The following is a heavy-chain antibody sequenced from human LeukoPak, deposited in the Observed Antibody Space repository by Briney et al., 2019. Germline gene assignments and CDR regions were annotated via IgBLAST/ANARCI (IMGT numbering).Heavy chain of an antibody. CDR3: ARDHGLLWFGSWFDP. D-gene: IGHD3-10*01. J-gene: IGHJ5*02. V-gene: IGHV1-18*01. Sequence: GASVKVSCKASGYTFTSYGISWVRQAPGQGLEWMGWISAYNGNTNYAQKLQGRVTMTTDTSTSTAYMELRSLRSDDTAVYYCARDHGLLWFGSWFDPWGQGTLVTVSS. CDR2: ISAYNGNT. CDR1: GYTFTSYG.